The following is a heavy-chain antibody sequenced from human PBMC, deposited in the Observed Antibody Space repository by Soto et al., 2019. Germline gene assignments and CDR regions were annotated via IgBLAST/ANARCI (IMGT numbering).Heavy chain of an antibody. Sequence: SETLPLTCTVSGGSIRSGGYYWSWVRQHPGKGVEWIGYIYYSGSTYYNPSLKSRVTISVDTSKNQFSLKLRSVTAPDTAVYYCARGEGYWGHGTLVTVSS. V-gene: IGHV4-31*03. CDR1: GGSIRSGGYY. CDR3: ARGEGY. D-gene: IGHD1-26*01. J-gene: IGHJ4*01. CDR2: IYYSGST.